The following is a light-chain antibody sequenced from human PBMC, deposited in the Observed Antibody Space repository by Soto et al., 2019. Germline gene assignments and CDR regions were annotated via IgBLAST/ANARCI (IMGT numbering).Light chain of an antibody. CDR2: GAS. Sequence: VWTQSRSSLSLSPGERATLSCRASESVSSNSAWYQQTPGQAPRLLIYGASTRATGIPARFSGSGSGTEFTLTISSLQSEDFAVYYCHQYDSWPNTFGQRTRLE. V-gene: IGKV3-15*01. J-gene: IGKJ5*01. CDR1: ESVSSN. CDR3: HQYDSWPNT.